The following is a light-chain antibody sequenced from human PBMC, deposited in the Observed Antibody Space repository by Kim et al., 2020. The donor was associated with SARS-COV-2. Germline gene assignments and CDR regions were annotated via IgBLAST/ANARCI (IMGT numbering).Light chain of an antibody. CDR3: SSYTSSKTWV. Sequence: GQSITSSCTRTNRDIGGYNYVSWYQQHPGKAPKLMIYDVTKRPSGVSNRFSGSKSGNTASLTISGLQADDEADYYCSSYTSSKTWVFGGGTQLTVL. J-gene: IGLJ3*02. CDR1: NRDIGGYNY. V-gene: IGLV2-14*03. CDR2: DVT.